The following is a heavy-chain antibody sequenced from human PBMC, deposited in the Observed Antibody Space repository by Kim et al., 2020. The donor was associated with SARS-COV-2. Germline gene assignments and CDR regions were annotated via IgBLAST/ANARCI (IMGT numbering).Heavy chain of an antibody. D-gene: IGHD1-26*01. CDR1: GFTFNNYA. J-gene: IGHJ4*02. Sequence: VGSLRLSCAASGFTFNNYAMSWVRRAPGKGLEWVSTISTTGGTADFADSVQGRFTISRDNSDNTLYLQMNSLRAEDTALYYCARPAILGATLPNYYFDFWGQGTLVAVSS. CDR3: ARPAILGATLPNYYFDF. V-gene: IGHV3-23*01. CDR2: ISTTGGTA.